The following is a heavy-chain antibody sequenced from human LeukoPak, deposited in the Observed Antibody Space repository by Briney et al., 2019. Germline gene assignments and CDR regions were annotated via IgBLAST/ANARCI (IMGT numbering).Heavy chain of an antibody. J-gene: IGHJ4*02. D-gene: IGHD3-22*01. CDR3: ARDPGPYHYDSSGYYTLDY. CDR1: GYTFTSYG. V-gene: IGHV1-18*01. CDR2: ISAYNGNT. Sequence: ASVKVSCKASGYTFTSYGISWVRQAPGQGLEWMGWISAYNGNTNYAQKVQGRVTMTTETSTSTVYMELRSLRSDDTAVYYCARDPGPYHYDSSGYYTLDYWGQGTLVTVSS.